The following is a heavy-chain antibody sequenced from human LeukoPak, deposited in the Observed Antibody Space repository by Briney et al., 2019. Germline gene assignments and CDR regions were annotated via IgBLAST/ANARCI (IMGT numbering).Heavy chain of an antibody. CDR3: ARHRWYYYYMDV. Sequence: GGSLRLSCAASGFTFSSYSMNWVRQAPGKGLEWVSYISSSSSTIYYADSVKGRFTISRDNAKNSLYLQMNSLRAEDTAVYYCARHRWYYYYMDVWGKGTTVTISS. CDR1: GFTFSSYS. V-gene: IGHV3-48*01. J-gene: IGHJ6*03. CDR2: ISSSSSTI.